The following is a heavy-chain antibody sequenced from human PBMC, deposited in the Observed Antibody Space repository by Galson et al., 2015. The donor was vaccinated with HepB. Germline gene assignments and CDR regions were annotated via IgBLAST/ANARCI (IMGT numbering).Heavy chain of an antibody. CDR2: ISYDGSNK. CDR1: GFTFSSYG. CDR3: AKDYDFWSGRTGEEDYYFDY. V-gene: IGHV3-30*18. J-gene: IGHJ4*02. Sequence: SLRLSCAASGFTFSSYGMHWVRQAPGKGLEWVAVISYDGSNKYYADSVKGRFTISRDNSKNTLYLQMNSLRAEDTAVYYCAKDYDFWSGRTGEEDYYFDYWGQGTLVTVSS. D-gene: IGHD3-3*01.